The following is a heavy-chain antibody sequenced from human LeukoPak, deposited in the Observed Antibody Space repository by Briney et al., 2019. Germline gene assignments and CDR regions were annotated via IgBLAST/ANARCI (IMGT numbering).Heavy chain of an antibody. CDR3: AKRMVGAAAPFDF. CDR1: GFTFSSYA. J-gene: IGHJ4*02. D-gene: IGHD1-26*01. V-gene: IGHV3-23*01. Sequence: TGGSLRLSCAASGFTFSSYAMSWVRQAPGKGLELVSAISGSGHSTYFADSVKGRFTISRDNSKNTLWLQMNSLRAEDTAIYYCAKRMVGAAAPFDFWGQGTLVTVSS. CDR2: ISGSGHST.